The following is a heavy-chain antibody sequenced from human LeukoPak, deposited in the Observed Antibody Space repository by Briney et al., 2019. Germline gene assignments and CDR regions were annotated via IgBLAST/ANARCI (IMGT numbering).Heavy chain of an antibody. CDR3: ARVYSSGWYGYYFDY. D-gene: IGHD6-19*01. V-gene: IGHV3-74*01. Sequence: PGGSLRLSCAASGFTFSSYWMHWVRQAPGKGLVWVSRINSDGSSTSYADSVKGRFTISRDNAKNTLYLQMNSLRAGDTAVYYCARVYSSGWYGYYFDYWGQGTLVTVSS. CDR1: GFTFSSYW. CDR2: INSDGSST. J-gene: IGHJ4*02.